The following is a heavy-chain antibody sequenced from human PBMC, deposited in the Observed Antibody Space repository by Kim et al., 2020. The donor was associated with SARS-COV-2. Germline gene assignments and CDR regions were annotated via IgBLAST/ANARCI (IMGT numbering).Heavy chain of an antibody. CDR1: GFSFSSYS. V-gene: IGHV3-21*01. D-gene: IGHD3-10*01. CDR2: ISSSSSYK. J-gene: IGHJ5*02. Sequence: GGSLRLSCAASGFSFSSYSMNWVRQAPGKGLELVSSISSSSSYKYYADSVKGRFTISRDNSKNSVYLQMNSLRAEDTAVYYCARDPGSKTWVSWFDPWGQGTLVTVSS. CDR3: ARDPGSKTWVSWFDP.